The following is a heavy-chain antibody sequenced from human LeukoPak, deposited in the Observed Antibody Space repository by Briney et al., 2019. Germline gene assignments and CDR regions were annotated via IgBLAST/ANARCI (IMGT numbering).Heavy chain of an antibody. CDR1: GFTFSSYG. CDR2: ISYDGSNK. Sequence: GRSLRLSCAASGFTFSSYGMHWVRQAPGKGLEWVAVISYDGSNKYYADSVKGRFTISRDNSKNTLYLQMNSVRAEDMAVYYCAKRPGILTGYYLFDYWGEGTLVSVSS. J-gene: IGHJ4*02. CDR3: AKRPGILTGYYLFDY. V-gene: IGHV3-30*18. D-gene: IGHD3-9*01.